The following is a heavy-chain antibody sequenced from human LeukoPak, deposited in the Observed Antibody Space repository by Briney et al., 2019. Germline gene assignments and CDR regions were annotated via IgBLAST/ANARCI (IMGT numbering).Heavy chain of an antibody. D-gene: IGHD6-19*01. J-gene: IGHJ4*02. CDR1: GGSISSGSYY. V-gene: IGHV4-61*02. Sequence: SETLSLTCTVSGGSISSGSYYWSWIRQPAGKGLEWIGRIYTSGSTNYNSSLKSRVTISVDTSKNQFSLKLSSVTAADTAVYYCAREGSYSSGWYSPREPNDYWGQGTLVTVSS. CDR3: AREGSYSSGWYSPREPNDY. CDR2: IYTSGST.